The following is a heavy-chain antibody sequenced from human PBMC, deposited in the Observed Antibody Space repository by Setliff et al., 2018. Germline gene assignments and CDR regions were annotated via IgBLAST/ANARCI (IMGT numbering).Heavy chain of an antibody. CDR2: IYTDGST. CDR1: GDSISSRPFY. D-gene: IGHD6-19*01. CDR3: ARAISGWYSAHYYYMDV. J-gene: IGHJ6*03. Sequence: SETLSLTCTVSGDSISSRPFYWSWIRQPAGKGLEWIGQIYTDGSTNYNPSLKSRVTISVDKSKNQFSLKLNSVTAADTAVYYCARAISGWYSAHYYYMDVWGKGTTVTVSS. V-gene: IGHV4-61*09.